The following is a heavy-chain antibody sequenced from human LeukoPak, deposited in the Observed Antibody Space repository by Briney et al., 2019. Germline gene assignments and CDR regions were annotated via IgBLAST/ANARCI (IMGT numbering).Heavy chain of an antibody. J-gene: IGHJ6*02. V-gene: IGHV1-69*13. CDR3: ARDHAYGDYGYYYYYGMDV. D-gene: IGHD4-17*01. CDR2: IIPIFGTA. CDR1: GSTFSSYG. Sequence: ASVKVSCKASGSTFSSYGISWVRQAPGQGLEWMGGIIPIFGTANYAQKFQGRVRITADESTSTAYMELSSLRSEDTAVYYCARDHAYGDYGYYYYYGMDVWGQGTTVTVSS.